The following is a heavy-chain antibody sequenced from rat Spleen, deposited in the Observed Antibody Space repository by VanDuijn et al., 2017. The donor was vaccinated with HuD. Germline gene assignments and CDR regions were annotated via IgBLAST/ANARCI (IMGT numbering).Heavy chain of an antibody. CDR2: ISTRGGST. D-gene: IGHD2-7*01. Sequence: EVQLVESGGGLVQPGRSLKLSCAVSGFTFSDYNMAWVRQAPTKGLEWVATISTRGGSTYYRDSVKGRFTISRDNAKGTLSLQMNILRSEDTATYYCARQGYLRDWYFDFWGPGTMVTVSS. CDR1: GFTFSDYN. CDR3: ARQGYLRDWYFDF. V-gene: IGHV5S23*01. J-gene: IGHJ1*01.